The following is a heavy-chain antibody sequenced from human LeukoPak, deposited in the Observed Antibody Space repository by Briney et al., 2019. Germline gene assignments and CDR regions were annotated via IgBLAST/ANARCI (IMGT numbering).Heavy chain of an antibody. CDR3: ARAGYSNGLDY. CDR2: IYHSGNT. CDR1: GYSISSDYY. Sequence: SETLPLTCSVSGYSISSDYYWGWIRPPPGKGLEWIGSIYHSGNTYYNPSLKSRVTILIDTSKNQFSLKLNSVTAADTAVYYCARAGYSNGLDYWGQGTLVTVSS. D-gene: IGHD6-19*01. J-gene: IGHJ4*02. V-gene: IGHV4-38-2*02.